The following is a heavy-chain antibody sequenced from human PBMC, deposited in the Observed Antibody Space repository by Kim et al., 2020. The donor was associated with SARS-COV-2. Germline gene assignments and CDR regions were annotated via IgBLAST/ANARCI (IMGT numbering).Heavy chain of an antibody. CDR1: GFTFSSYA. V-gene: IGHV3-30*04. J-gene: IGHJ4*02. D-gene: IGHD5-12*01. CDR3: ARDPEAGLSGYDYSPHY. Sequence: GGSLRLSCAASGFTFSSYAMHWVRQAPGKGLEWVAVISYDGSNKYYADSVKGRFTISRDNSKNTLYLQMNSLRAEDTAVYYCARDPEAGLSGYDYSPHYWGQGTLVTVSS. CDR2: ISYDGSNK.